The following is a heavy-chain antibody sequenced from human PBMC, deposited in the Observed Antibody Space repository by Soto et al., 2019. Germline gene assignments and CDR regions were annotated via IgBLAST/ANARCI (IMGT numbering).Heavy chain of an antibody. Sequence: SETLSLTCTVSGGSISSSSYYWGWIRQPPGKGLEWIGSIYYSGSTYYNPSLKSRVTISVDTSKNQFSLKLSSVTAADTAVYYCARGYCSGGSCDNYYYYYYMDVWGKGTTVTVSS. CDR2: IYYSGST. J-gene: IGHJ6*03. D-gene: IGHD2-15*01. V-gene: IGHV4-39*01. CDR3: ARGYCSGGSCDNYYYYYYMDV. CDR1: GGSISSSSYY.